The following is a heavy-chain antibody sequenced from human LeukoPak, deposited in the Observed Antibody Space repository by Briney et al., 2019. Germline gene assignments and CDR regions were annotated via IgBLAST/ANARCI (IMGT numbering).Heavy chain of an antibody. J-gene: IGHJ4*02. CDR2: FYNGGST. V-gene: IGHV4-59*01. CDR1: GGSISNNY. Sequence: SETLSLTCTVSGGSISNNYWYWVRQSPGKGLEWIGNFYNGGSTNYNPSLKSRVTISVDTSKNHFFLKLNSVTAADTAVYYCAKSHFWTGYPSDYWGQGILVTVSS. D-gene: IGHD3/OR15-3a*01. CDR3: AKSHFWTGYPSDY.